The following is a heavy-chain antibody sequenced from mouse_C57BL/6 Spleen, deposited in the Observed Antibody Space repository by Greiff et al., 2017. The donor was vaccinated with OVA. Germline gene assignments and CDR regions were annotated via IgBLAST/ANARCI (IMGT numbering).Heavy chain of an antibody. CDR3: ARPGGDWYFDG. V-gene: IGHV5-17*01. CDR2: ISSGSSTI. J-gene: IGHJ1*03. CDR1: GFTFSDYG. Sequence: EVKLVESGGGLVKPGGSLKLSCAASGFTFSDYGMHWVRQAPEKGLEWVAYISSGSSTIYYADTVKGRFTISRDNAKNTLFLQMTSLRSEDTAMYYCARPGGDWYFDGWGTGTTVTVAS.